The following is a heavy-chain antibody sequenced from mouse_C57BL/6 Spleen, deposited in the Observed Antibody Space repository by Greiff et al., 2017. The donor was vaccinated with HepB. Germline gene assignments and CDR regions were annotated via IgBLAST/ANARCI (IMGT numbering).Heavy chain of an antibody. CDR3: ARMAHYAMDY. J-gene: IGHJ4*01. V-gene: IGHV1-82*01. Sequence: VQLVESGPELVKPGASVKISCKASGYAFSSSWMNWVKQRPGKGLEWIGRIYPGDGDTNYNGKFKGKATLTADKSSSTAYMQLSSLTSEDSAVYFCARMAHYAMDYWGQGTSVTVSS. CDR2: IYPGDGDT. CDR1: GYAFSSSW.